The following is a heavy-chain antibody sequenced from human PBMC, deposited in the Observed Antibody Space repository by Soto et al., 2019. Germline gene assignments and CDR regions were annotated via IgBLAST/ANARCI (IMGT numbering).Heavy chain of an antibody. CDR2: ISYDGSNK. CDR1: GFTFSSYA. J-gene: IGHJ6*02. D-gene: IGHD2-2*02. V-gene: IGHV3-30-3*01. CDR3: ARGLYMRLRWGDYYYGMDV. Sequence: GGSLRLSCAASGFTFSSYAMHWVRQAPGKGLEWVAVISYDGSNKYYADSVKGRFTISRDNSKNTLYLQMNSLRAEDTAVYYCARGLYMRLRWGDYYYGMDVWGQGTTVTVSS.